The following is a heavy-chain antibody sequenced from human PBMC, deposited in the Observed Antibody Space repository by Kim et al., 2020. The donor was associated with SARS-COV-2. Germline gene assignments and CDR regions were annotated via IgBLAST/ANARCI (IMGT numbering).Heavy chain of an antibody. CDR3: ARERNSGYAHEKDY. D-gene: IGHD5-12*01. V-gene: IGHV3-7*01. CDR2: IKQDGSEK. CDR1: GFTFSNYW. Sequence: GGSLRLSCAASGFTFSNYWMSWVRQAPGKGLEWVANIKQDGSEKYYVDSVKGRFTISRDNAKNSLYLQRNSLRAADTAVYYCARERNSGYAHEKDYWGQGTLVTVSA. J-gene: IGHJ4*02.